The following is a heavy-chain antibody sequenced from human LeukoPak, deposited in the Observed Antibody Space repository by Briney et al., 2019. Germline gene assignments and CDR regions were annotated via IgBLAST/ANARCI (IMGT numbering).Heavy chain of an antibody. CDR1: GVSFSDYY. Sequence: PSETLSLTCAVYGVSFSDYYWSWIRQPPGKGLEWIGEINHSGSTNYNPSLKSRVTISVDTSKNQFSLKLSSVTAADTAVYYCARGRLRATTVTTPFDYWGQGTLVTVSS. D-gene: IGHD4-17*01. CDR2: INHSGST. CDR3: ARGRLRATTVTTPFDY. J-gene: IGHJ4*02. V-gene: IGHV4-34*01.